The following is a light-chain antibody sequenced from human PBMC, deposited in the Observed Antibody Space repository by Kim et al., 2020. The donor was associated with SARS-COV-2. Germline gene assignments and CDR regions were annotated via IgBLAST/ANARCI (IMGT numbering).Light chain of an antibody. Sequence: GQRVSSTCSGITTNTEKNYVNCDQHCPGTAPKLLIYNNNQRPSGVPDRFSGSKSGTSASLAISGLRSEEEADYYCAVWDDSLDGWVFGGGTQLTVL. V-gene: IGLV1-47*02. CDR3: AVWDDSLDGWV. J-gene: IGLJ3*02. CDR1: TTNTEKNY. CDR2: NNN.